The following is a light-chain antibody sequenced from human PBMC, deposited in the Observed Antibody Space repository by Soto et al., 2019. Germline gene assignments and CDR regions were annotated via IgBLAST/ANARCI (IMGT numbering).Light chain of an antibody. V-gene: IGKV1-27*01. CDR3: HKHESVPFT. CDR2: IAP. CDR1: QGISNN. Sequence: DIQMTQSPFSLSASVGDRVTITCRASQGISNNLAWYQQKPGKAPKLLIYIAPTLQSGVPSRFSGSGSGTDFTLPISSLQPEDVATYYCHKHESVPFTFGPGTKVDIK. J-gene: IGKJ3*01.